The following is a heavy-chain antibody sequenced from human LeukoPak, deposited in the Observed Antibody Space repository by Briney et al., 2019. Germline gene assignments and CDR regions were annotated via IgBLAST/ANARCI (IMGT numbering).Heavy chain of an antibody. V-gene: IGHV4-59*12. J-gene: IGHJ3*02. CDR1: GGSISNYY. Sequence: SETLSLTCTVSGGSISNYYWSWIRQPPGKGLEWIGYIYYSGSTNSNPSLRSRVTISVDTSKNQISLKLSSVTAADTAVYYCARGGGDGYNMRAFDIWGQGTMVTVSS. CDR2: IYYSGST. CDR3: ARGGGDGYNMRAFDI. D-gene: IGHD5-24*01.